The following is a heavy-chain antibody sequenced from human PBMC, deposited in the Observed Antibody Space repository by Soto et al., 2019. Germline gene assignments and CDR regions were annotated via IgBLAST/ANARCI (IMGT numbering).Heavy chain of an antibody. CDR3: ARDSSIQCTSGHKSDC. V-gene: IGHV1-18*01. CDR2: ISAYNGNT. CDR1: GSSFTPYV. J-gene: IGHJ4*02. D-gene: IGHD6-25*01. Sequence: ASGKVSWKEPGSSFTPYVLSWGRQAPAQGPEWMGWISAYNGNTKYAPNLQGRLTMTTDTSTTTAYMELRSLRSDDTAVYYCARDSSIQCTSGHKSDCWGQGTLVTVSS.